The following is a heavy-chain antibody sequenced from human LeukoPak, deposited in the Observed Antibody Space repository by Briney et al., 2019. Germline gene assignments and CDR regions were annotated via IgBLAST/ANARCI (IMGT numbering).Heavy chain of an antibody. J-gene: IGHJ4*02. CDR3: ARDGYSGYDSIDY. Sequence: GGSLRLSCAASGFTFSSYSMNWVRQAPGKGLEWVSSISSSSYIYYADSVKGRFTISRDNAKNSLYLQMNSLRAEDTAVYYCARDGYSGYDSIDYWGQGTLVTVSS. V-gene: IGHV3-21*01. CDR1: GFTFSSYS. CDR2: ISSSSYI. D-gene: IGHD5-12*01.